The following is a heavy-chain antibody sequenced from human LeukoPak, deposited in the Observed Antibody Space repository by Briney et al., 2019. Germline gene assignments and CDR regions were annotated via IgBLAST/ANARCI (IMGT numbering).Heavy chain of an antibody. V-gene: IGHV4-59*01. CDR1: SDSISNYY. J-gene: IGHJ5*02. CDR3: ARTTPTYYDILTGYYGKFDP. D-gene: IGHD3-9*01. CDR2: IYYSGST. Sequence: SETLSLTCTVSSDSISNYYWSWIRQPPGKGLEWTGYIYYSGSTNYNPSLKSRVTISVDTSKNQFSLKLSSVTAADTAVYYCARTTPTYYDILTGYYGKFDPWGQGTLVTVSS.